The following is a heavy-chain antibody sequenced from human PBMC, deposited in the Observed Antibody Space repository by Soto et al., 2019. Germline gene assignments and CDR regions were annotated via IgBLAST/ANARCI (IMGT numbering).Heavy chain of an antibody. D-gene: IGHD3-22*01. J-gene: IGHJ6*02. CDR3: AKEYYDSSGYYSPYYYGMDV. V-gene: IGHV3-23*01. CDR1: GFTFSSYS. Sequence: GGSLRLSCAASGFTFSSYSMSWVRQAPGKGLEWVSAISGSGGSTYYADSVKGRFTISRDNSKNTLYLQMNSLRAEDTAVYYCAKEYYDSSGYYSPYYYGMDVWGQGTTVTVSS. CDR2: ISGSGGST.